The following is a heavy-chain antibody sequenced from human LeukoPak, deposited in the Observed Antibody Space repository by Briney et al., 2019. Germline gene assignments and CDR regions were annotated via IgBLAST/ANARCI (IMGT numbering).Heavy chain of an antibody. J-gene: IGHJ3*02. CDR3: ARSGLVPRDAFDI. CDR2: IKQDGSEK. V-gene: IGHV3-7*01. CDR1: GFTFSSYW. Sequence: GGSLGPSCAASGFTFSSYWMSWVRQAPGKGLEWVANIKQDGSEKYYVDSVKGRFTISRDNAKNSLYLQMNSLRAEDTAVYYCARSGLVPRDAFDIWGQGTMVTVSS. D-gene: IGHD3/OR15-3a*01.